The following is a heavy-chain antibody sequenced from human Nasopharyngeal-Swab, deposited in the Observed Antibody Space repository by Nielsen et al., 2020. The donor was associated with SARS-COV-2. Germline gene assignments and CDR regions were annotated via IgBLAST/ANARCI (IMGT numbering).Heavy chain of an antibody. CDR1: GFTFSDHY. CDR3: ARVPGGYDSSGYYFDQ. CDR2: IKQDGGEK. J-gene: IGHJ6*02. V-gene: IGHV3-7*01. Sequence: GESLKISCVASGFTFSDHYLDWVRQAPGKGLEWVANIKQDGGEKNYVDSVKGRFTISRDNAKNSLYLQMNSLRVEDTAVYYCARVPGGYDSSGYYFDQWGQGTTVTVSS. D-gene: IGHD3-22*01.